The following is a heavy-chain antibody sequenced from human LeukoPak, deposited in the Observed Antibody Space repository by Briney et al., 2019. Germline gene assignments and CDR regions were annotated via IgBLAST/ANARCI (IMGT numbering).Heavy chain of an antibody. CDR1: GFTFSTYT. CDR2: ISSRSSYI. Sequence: GGSLRLSCAASGFTFSTYTMNWVRQAPGKGLEWVSSISSRSSYIYYADSVKGRFTISRDNAKNSLYLQMNSLRAEDTAIYYCAKVHRAYDYDSGSYYDSGFDYWGQGTLVTVSS. V-gene: IGHV3-21*04. J-gene: IGHJ4*02. CDR3: AKVHRAYDYDSGSYYDSGFDY. D-gene: IGHD3-10*01.